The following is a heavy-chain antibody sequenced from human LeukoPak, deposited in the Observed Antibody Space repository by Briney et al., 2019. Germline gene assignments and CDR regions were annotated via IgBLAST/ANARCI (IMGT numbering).Heavy chain of an antibody. D-gene: IGHD4-11*01. CDR2: IYCSGST. CDR1: GGSISSGDYY. J-gene: IGHJ4*02. CDR3: ASSLYSNYPFDY. V-gene: IGHV4-30-4*08. Sequence: SQTLSLTCTVSGGSISSGDYYWSWIRQPPGEGLEWIGYIYCSGSTYYNPSLKSRATISVDTSENQLSLKLSSVTAADTAVYYCASSLYSNYPFDYWGQGTLVTVSS.